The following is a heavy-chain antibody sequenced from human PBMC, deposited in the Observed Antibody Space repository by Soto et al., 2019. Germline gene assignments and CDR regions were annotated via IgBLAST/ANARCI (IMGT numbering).Heavy chain of an antibody. CDR2: ISQTGAT. D-gene: IGHD3-10*01. CDR1: GGSITSGNSYS. CDR3: ARAVSPYFGTWFDP. Sequence: SETLSLTGAVSGGSITSGNSYSWAWIRQPPGRGLEWIGSISQTGATSYNPSLKSRVSVSLDKSKNQFSLRLSSVTAADMAVYYCARAVSPYFGTWFDPWGQGTLVTVSS. J-gene: IGHJ5*02. V-gene: IGHV4-30-2*01.